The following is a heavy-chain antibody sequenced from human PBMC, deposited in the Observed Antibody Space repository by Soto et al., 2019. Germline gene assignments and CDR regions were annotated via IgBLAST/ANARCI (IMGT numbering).Heavy chain of an antibody. CDR2: ISYDGSNK. V-gene: IGHV3-30-3*01. Sequence: GGSLRLSCAASGFTFSSYAMHWVRQAPGKGLEWVAVISYDGSNKYYADSVKGRFTVSRDDSKNTLYLQMNSLRTEDTAVYYCVRASGMDVWGQGTTVTVSS. CDR1: GFTFSSYA. J-gene: IGHJ6*02. CDR3: VRASGMDV.